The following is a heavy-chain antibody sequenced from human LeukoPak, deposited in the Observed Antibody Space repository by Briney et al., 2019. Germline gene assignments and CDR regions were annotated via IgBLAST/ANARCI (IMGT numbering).Heavy chain of an antibody. V-gene: IGHV4-39*07. J-gene: IGHJ4*02. CDR1: GGSISSSSYY. D-gene: IGHD3-10*01. CDR2: IYYSGST. Sequence: PSETLSLTCTVSGGSISSSSYYWGWIRQPPGKGLEWIGSIYYSGSTYYNPSLKSRVTISVDTSKNQFSLKLSSVTAADTAVYYCARDRRSLLWFGELRGDYFDYWGQGTLVTVSS. CDR3: ARDRRSLLWFGELRGDYFDY.